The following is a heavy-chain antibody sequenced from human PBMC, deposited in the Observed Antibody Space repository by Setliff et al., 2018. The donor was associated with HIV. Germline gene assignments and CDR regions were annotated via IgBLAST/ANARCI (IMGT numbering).Heavy chain of an antibody. V-gene: IGHV4-61*09. CDR3: ARAAYSGTYLWEPATDL. D-gene: IGHD1-26*01. CDR2: IYTSGKT. CDR1: GDSITRGSYY. Sequence: LSLTCTVSGDSITRGSYYWSWIRQPAGKGLEWIGHIYTSGKTHYTPSLNTRITISADTSKNQLSLNLSSVTAADTAVYYCARAAYSGTYLWEPATDLWGRGTLVTVSS. J-gene: IGHJ2*01.